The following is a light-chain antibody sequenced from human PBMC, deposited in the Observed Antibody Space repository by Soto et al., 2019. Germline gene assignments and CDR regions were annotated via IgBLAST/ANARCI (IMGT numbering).Light chain of an antibody. CDR3: SSYTSASTLDYV. V-gene: IGLV2-14*01. J-gene: IGLJ1*01. CDR2: EVT. CDR1: SSDVHGYNF. Sequence: QSVLTQPASVSGSPGQSITISCTGTSSDVHGYNFVSWYQQHPGKAPKLMIYEVTNRPSGVSSRFSGSKTGDTASLTISGLQADDEADYYCSSYTSASTLDYVFGTGTKVTVL.